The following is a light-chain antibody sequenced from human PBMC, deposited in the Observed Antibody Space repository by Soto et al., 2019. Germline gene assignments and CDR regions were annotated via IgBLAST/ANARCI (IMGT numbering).Light chain of an antibody. CDR3: QAYDYTLTAAV. CDR2: GNR. J-gene: IGLJ3*02. CDR1: TSNLGAGYD. V-gene: IGLV1-40*01. Sequence: QLVLTQPPSVSGAPGQRVTLSCTGNTSNLGAGYDVHWYQQLPGAAPKLVIFGNRNRPSGVPERFSGSKSGTSASLAITGLQAEDEADYYCQAYDYTLTAAVFGGGTQLTVL.